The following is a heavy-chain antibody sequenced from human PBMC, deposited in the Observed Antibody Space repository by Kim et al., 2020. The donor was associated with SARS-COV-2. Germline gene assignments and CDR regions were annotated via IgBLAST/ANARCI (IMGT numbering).Heavy chain of an antibody. V-gene: IGHV1-8*01. CDR1: GYIFTSYD. D-gene: IGHD6-13*01. CDR2: MNPNSGNT. CDR3: ARRIAAAGTPIGY. Sequence: ASVKVSCKASGYIFTSYDINWVRQATGQGLEWMGWMNPNSGNTGYAQKFQGRVTMTRNTSITTAYMELSSLRSEETAVYYCARRIAAAGTPIGYWGQGTLVTVSS. J-gene: IGHJ4*02.